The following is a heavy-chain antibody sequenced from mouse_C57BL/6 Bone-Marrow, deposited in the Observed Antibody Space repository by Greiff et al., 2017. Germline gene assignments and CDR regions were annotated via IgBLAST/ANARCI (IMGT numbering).Heavy chain of an antibody. D-gene: IGHD1-2*01. Sequence: EVKLQQSGPELVKPGASVKIPCKASGYTFTDYNMDWVKQSHGKSLEWIGDINPNNGGTIYNQKFKGKATLTVDKSSSTAYMELRSLTSEDTAVYYCARMATALSPWFAYWGQGTLVTVSA. CDR1: GYTFTDYN. CDR3: ARMATALSPWFAY. CDR2: INPNNGGT. J-gene: IGHJ3*01. V-gene: IGHV1-18*01.